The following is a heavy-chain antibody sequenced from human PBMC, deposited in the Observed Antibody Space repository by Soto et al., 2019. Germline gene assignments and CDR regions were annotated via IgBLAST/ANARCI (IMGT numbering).Heavy chain of an antibody. D-gene: IGHD2-2*01. Sequence: ASVKVSCKASGCTFTSYDINWVRQATGQGLEWMGWMNPNSGNTGYAQKFQGRVTMTRNTSISTAYMELSSLRSEDTAVYYCARGKSGLVNPYYYYGMDVWGQGTTVTVSS. J-gene: IGHJ6*02. V-gene: IGHV1-8*01. CDR1: GCTFTSYD. CDR2: MNPNSGNT. CDR3: ARGKSGLVNPYYYYGMDV.